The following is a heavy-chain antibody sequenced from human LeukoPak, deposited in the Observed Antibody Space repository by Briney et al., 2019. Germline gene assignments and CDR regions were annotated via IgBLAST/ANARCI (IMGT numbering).Heavy chain of an antibody. CDR1: GYTFTSYG. D-gene: IGHD2-8*01. J-gene: IGHJ5*02. CDR3: ARAVSYCTNGVCYSYWFDP. V-gene: IGHV1-18*01. CDR2: ISAYTGNT. Sequence: ASVKVSCKASGYTFTSYGISWVRQAPGQGLEWMGWISAYTGNTNYAQKLQGRVTMTTDTSTSTAYMELRSLRSDDTAVYYCARAVSYCTNGVCYSYWFDPWGQGTLVTVSS.